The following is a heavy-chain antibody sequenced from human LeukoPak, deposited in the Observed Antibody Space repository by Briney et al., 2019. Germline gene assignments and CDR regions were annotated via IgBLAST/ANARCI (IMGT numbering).Heavy chain of an antibody. Sequence: PSETLSLTCTVSGGSISSSSYYWGWIRQPPGKGLEWIGSIYYSGSTYYNPSLKSRVTISVDTSKNQFSLKLSSVTAADTAVYYCARHYRLTAAAGSTNWFDPWGQGTLVTVSS. D-gene: IGHD6-13*01. J-gene: IGHJ5*02. V-gene: IGHV4-39*01. CDR2: IYYSGST. CDR3: ARHYRLTAAAGSTNWFDP. CDR1: GGSISSSSYY.